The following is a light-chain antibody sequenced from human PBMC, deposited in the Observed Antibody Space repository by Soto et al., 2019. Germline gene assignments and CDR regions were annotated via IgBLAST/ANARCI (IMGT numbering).Light chain of an antibody. J-gene: IGLJ1*01. CDR3: SSYRSSSTLNV. CDR1: SSDVGGYNY. CDR2: EVS. Sequence: QSVLTQPASVSGSPGQSITISCTGTSSDVGGYNYVSWYQQHPGKAPKLMIYEVSNRPSGISNRFSGSKSGNTASLTISGLQAEDEADYYCSSYRSSSTLNVFGIGTKVTVL. V-gene: IGLV2-14*01.